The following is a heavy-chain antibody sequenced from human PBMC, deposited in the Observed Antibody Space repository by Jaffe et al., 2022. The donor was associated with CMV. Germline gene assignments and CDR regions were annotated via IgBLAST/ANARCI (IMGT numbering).Heavy chain of an antibody. CDR3: ARLYSSGWYQPDAFDI. V-gene: IGHV4-4*07. Sequence: QVQLQESGPGLVKPSETLSLTCTVSGGSISSYYWSWIRQPAGKGLEWIGRIYTSGSTNYNPSLKSRVTMSVDTSKNQFSLKLSSVTAADTAVYYCARLYSSGWYQPDAFDIWGQGTMVTVSS. J-gene: IGHJ3*02. CDR1: GGSISSYY. D-gene: IGHD6-19*01. CDR2: IYTSGST.